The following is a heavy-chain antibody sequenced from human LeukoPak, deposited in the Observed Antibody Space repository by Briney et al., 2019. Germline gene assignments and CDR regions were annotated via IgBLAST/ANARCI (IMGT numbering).Heavy chain of an antibody. CDR3: ARRFVTMVRGTTHFDY. D-gene: IGHD3-10*01. CDR2: INHSVST. J-gene: IGHJ4*02. CDR1: GGSFSGYY. Sequence: SETLSLTCAVYGGSFSGYYWSWIRQPPGKGLEWIGEINHSVSTNYNPSLKSRVTISVDTSKNQFSLKLSSVTAADTAVYYCARRFVTMVRGTTHFDYWGQGTLVTVSS. V-gene: IGHV4-34*01.